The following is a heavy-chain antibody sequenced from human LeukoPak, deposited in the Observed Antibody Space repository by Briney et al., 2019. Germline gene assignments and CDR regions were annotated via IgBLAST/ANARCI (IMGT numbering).Heavy chain of an antibody. V-gene: IGHV3-23*01. CDR1: GFTFSSYA. D-gene: IGHD5-18*01. CDR2: ISGSGGST. Sequence: PGGSLRLSCAASGFTFSSYAMSWVRQAPGKGLEWVSAISGSGGSTYYADSVKGRFTISRDNSKNTLYLQMNSLRAEDTAVYYCARGAREARGYSYGSPFDYWGQGTLVTVSS. CDR3: ARGAREARGYSYGSPFDY. J-gene: IGHJ4*02.